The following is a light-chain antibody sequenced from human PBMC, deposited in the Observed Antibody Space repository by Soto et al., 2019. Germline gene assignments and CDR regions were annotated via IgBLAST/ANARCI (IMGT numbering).Light chain of an antibody. CDR3: LQHSDYPFT. Sequence: DIQLTQSPSTLSASVGDRVTFTCRASQSIGTWLAWYQQKPGKAPNLLIYKASTLESGVPSRFGGSGSGTVFTLTISSLQTEDFATYFCLQHSDYPFTFGQGTRLEI. CDR1: QSIGTW. V-gene: IGKV1-5*03. CDR2: KAS. J-gene: IGKJ2*01.